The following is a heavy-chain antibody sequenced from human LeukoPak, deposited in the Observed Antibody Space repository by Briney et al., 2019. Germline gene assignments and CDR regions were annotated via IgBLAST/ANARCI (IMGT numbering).Heavy chain of an antibody. Sequence: PGRSLRLSCSASTFTFGSYAMHWVRQAPGKGLEWVAITSSDGGVKYYTDSVKGRFTISRDNSKNTLYRQMNSLRAEDTAVYYCARDAPIAVAGSTSYYFDYWGQGTLVTVSS. D-gene: IGHD6-19*01. CDR3: ARDAPIAVAGSTSYYFDY. CDR1: TFTFGSYA. CDR2: TSSDGGVK. V-gene: IGHV3-30-3*01. J-gene: IGHJ4*02.